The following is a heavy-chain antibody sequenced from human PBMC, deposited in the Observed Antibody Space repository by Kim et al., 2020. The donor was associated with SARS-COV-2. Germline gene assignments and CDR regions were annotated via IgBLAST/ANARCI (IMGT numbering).Heavy chain of an antibody. J-gene: IGHJ6*03. CDR2: IKSDGIST. Sequence: GGSLRLSCVASGFSFSSYWMHWVRQAPGKGLVWVSRIKSDGISTRYADSVEGRFTISRDNAQNTVYLQMNSLGVEDTAVYYCARELGQWEPPATFYYYM. CDR3: ARELGQWEPPATFYYYM. V-gene: IGHV3-74*01. CDR1: GFSFSSYW. D-gene: IGHD1-26*01.